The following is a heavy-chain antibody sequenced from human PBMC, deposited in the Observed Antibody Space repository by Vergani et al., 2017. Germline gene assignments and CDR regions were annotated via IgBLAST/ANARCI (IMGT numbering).Heavy chain of an antibody. J-gene: IGHJ6*03. CDR1: GFTFSSYA. Sequence: QVQLVESGGGVVQPGRSLRLSCAASGFTFSSYAMHWVRKAPGKGIEWLAFISYDVINKYYADSVKGRFTIYRDNYKNTLYLQMNSLRAEDTAVYYCARAGGSAPHYYYDYMDVWGKGTTVTVSS. CDR2: ISYDVINK. V-gene: IGHV3-30*01. CDR3: ARAGGSAPHYYYDYMDV. D-gene: IGHD6-25*01.